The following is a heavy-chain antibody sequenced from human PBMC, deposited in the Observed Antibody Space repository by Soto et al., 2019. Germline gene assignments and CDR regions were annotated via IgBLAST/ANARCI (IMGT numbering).Heavy chain of an antibody. D-gene: IGHD4-17*01. CDR2: ISPFKGRT. J-gene: IGHJ1*01. Sequence: QVQLVQSGPDLKRPGASMKVSCKASGYTFTSYGISWVRQAPGQVLEWMAWISPFKGRTQYSQKAQGRVTLSTDTSSNTAYMERTTLRVDETAVYYCAMDYGDRPEYFKHWGKGTLVTVS. V-gene: IGHV1-18*04. CDR1: GYTFTSYG. CDR3: AMDYGDRPEYFKH.